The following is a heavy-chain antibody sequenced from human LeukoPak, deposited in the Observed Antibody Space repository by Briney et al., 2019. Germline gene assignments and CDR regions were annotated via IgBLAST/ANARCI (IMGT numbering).Heavy chain of an antibody. CDR2: IYHSGST. Sequence: AETLSLTCAVSGGSISSSNWWRWVRHPPGKGLVWIGEIYHSGSTIYNQSLKSRVTISVDKSKNQFSLKLSSVTAADTAVYYCAREGYDYRGMDVWGQGTTVTVSS. CDR3: AREGYDYRGMDV. D-gene: IGHD3-16*01. J-gene: IGHJ6*02. CDR1: GGSISSSNW. V-gene: IGHV4-4*02.